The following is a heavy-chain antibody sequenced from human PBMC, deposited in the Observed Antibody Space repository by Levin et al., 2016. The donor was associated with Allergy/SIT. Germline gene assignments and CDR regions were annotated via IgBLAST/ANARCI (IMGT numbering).Heavy chain of an antibody. J-gene: IGHJ6*02. CDR3: ARHLGTGEPGMNYYYGMDV. V-gene: IGHV5-51*01. CDR1: GYSFTSYW. Sequence: GESLKISCKGSGYSFTSYWIGWVRQMPGKGLEWMGIIYPGDSDTRYSPSFQGQVTISADKSISTAYLQWSSLKASDTAMYYCARHLGTGEPGMNYYYGMDVWGQGTTVTVSS. D-gene: IGHD3-16*01. CDR2: IYPGDSDT.